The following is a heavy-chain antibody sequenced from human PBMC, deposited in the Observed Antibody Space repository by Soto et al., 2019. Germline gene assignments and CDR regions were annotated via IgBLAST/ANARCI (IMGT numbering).Heavy chain of an antibody. CDR3: ARRRYFDWFQTIKDDAFDI. V-gene: IGHV4-39*01. Sequence: PSETLSLTCTVSGGYISSSSYYWGWIRQPPGKGLEWIGSIYYSGSTYYNPSLKSRVTISVDTSKNQFSLKLSSVTAADTAVYYCARRRYFDWFQTIKDDAFDIWGQGTMVTVSS. J-gene: IGHJ3*02. D-gene: IGHD3-9*01. CDR1: GGYISSSSYY. CDR2: IYYSGST.